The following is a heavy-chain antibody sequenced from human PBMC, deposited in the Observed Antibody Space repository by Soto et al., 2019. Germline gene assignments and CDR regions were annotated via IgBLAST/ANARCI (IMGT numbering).Heavy chain of an antibody. CDR1: GFTFSNYW. V-gene: IGHV3-7*01. CDR3: ARVGGQWPYDY. CDR2: IKPDGSES. J-gene: IGHJ4*02. Sequence: EVQLVESGGGLVQPGGSLRLSCGASGFTFSNYWMSWVRQAPVKGLEWVANIKPDGSESYYVDSVKGRFTISRDNAINSLFLQMNSLSAEDTGDYYCARVGGQWPYDYWGQGTLVTVSS. D-gene: IGHD6-19*01.